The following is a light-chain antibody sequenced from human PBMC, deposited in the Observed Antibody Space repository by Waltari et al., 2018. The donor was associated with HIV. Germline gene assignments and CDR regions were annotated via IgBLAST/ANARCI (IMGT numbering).Light chain of an antibody. CDR1: QNANDY. CDR2: SAS. V-gene: IGKV1-12*01. J-gene: IGKJ1*01. Sequence: DIQMTQSPSSVSASVGDRVTITCRASQNANDYLVWFQMKPGKAPKLLIYSASRLQTGVPSRFSGSGYGTYFTLTITSLQPDDFATYYCQQTFEFPRTFGQGTKVDNK. CDR3: QQTFEFPRT.